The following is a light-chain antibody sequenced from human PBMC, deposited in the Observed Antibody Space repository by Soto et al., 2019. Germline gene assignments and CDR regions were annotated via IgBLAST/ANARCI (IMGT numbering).Light chain of an antibody. J-gene: IGKJ1*01. CDR2: AAS. Sequence: DIQMTQSPSSLSASVGDRVTITCRASESISSYLNWFEQKPGKAPKLLIYAASILQSGVPSRFSGSGSGTDFTLTISSLQPEDYATYDCQRSYSTLRTFGQGTTVEIK. V-gene: IGKV1-39*01. CDR3: QRSYSTLRT. CDR1: ESISSY.